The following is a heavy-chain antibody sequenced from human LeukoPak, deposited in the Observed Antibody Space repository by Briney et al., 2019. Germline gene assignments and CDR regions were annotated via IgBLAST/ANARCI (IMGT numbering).Heavy chain of an antibody. CDR2: IHYSGSI. V-gene: IGHV4-59*08. Sequence: SETLSLTRTVSGGSISSYYWSWIRQPPGKGLEWIGYIHYSGSINYNPSLKSRVTMSVDTSKNHFSLRLSSVTAADTAIYYCARRATSGPPYYLDYWGQGILVTVSS. CDR1: GGSISSYY. CDR3: ARRATSGPPYYLDY. D-gene: IGHD1-26*01. J-gene: IGHJ4*02.